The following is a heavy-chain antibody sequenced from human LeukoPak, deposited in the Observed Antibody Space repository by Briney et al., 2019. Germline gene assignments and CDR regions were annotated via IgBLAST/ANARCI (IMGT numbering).Heavy chain of an antibody. D-gene: IGHD3-22*01. Sequence: PGGSLRLSCAASGFTFSSFWMHWVRQAPGKELVWVSRIKSDGSTNYADSVKGRFTISRDNAKNTVSLQMNSLRVEDTGVYYCARAPSEIGGYYPEYFRHWGQGTLVTVSS. CDR2: IKSDGST. V-gene: IGHV3-74*01. CDR1: GFTFSSFW. J-gene: IGHJ1*01. CDR3: ARAPSEIGGYYPEYFRH.